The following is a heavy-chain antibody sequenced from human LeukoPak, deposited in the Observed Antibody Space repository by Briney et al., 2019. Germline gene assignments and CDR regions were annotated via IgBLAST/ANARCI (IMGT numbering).Heavy chain of an antibody. CDR3: AREKWSGYPNWFDP. J-gene: IGHJ5*02. D-gene: IGHD3-3*01. V-gene: IGHV4-34*01. CDR1: GGSFSGYY. Sequence: SETLSLTCAVYGGSFSGYYWSWIRQPPGKGLEWIGEINHSGSTNYNPSLKSRVTISVDTSKNQFSLKLSSVTAADTAVYYCAREKWSGYPNWFDPWGQGTLVTVSS. CDR2: INHSGST.